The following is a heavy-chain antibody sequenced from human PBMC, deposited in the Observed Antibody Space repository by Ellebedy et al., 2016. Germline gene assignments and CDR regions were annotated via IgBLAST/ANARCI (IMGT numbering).Heavy chain of an antibody. CDR1: GDAISSPSIS. CDR2: ISYSGIT. V-gene: IGHV4-39*01. Sequence: SETLSLTXTVTGDAISSPSISWGCIRQPPGGGLEWIGNISYSGITYYNPSLKSRVTISIDTSKNQFSLKLTSVTAADTAIYYCARHVHVDANVRRASGWFDPWGQGTLAIVSS. J-gene: IGHJ5*02. CDR3: ARHVHVDANVRRASGWFDP. D-gene: IGHD3-10*01.